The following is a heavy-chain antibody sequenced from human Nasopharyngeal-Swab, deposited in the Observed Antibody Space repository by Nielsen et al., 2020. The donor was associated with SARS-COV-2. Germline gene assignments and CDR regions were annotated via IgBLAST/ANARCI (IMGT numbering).Heavy chain of an antibody. CDR2: LIPIIDLQ. V-gene: IGHV1-69*04. Sequence: WVRQAPGQGLEWIGRLIPIIDLQNYAQQFQGRVTITADKSTNTISLELNSLRSEDTAVYYCARDKRVYFDSSGHLDHWGQGTLVTVSS. J-gene: IGHJ4*02. D-gene: IGHD3-22*01. CDR3: ARDKRVYFDSSGHLDH.